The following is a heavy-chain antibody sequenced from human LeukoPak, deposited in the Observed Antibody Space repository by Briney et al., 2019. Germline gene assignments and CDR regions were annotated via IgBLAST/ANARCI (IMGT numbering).Heavy chain of an antibody. CDR3: AHRRRYYEAYAFDI. J-gene: IGHJ3*02. D-gene: IGHD3-22*01. Sequence: SGPTLVNPTQTLTLTCTFSGFSLSTSGVGVGWIRQPPGKALEWLALIYWNDDKRYSPSLKSRLTITKDTSENQVVLTMTNMDPVDTATYYCAHRRRYYEAYAFDIWGQGTMVTVSS. CDR2: IYWNDDK. CDR1: GFSLSTSGVG. V-gene: IGHV2-5*01.